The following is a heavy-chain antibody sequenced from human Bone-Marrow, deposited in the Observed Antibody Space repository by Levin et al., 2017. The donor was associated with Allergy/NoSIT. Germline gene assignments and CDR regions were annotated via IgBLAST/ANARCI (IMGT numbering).Heavy chain of an antibody. CDR3: ASDAHTSPTRNYGMDV. V-gene: IGHV4-59*01. CDR1: GDSISRYY. CDR2: IYYSGST. Sequence: SETLSLTCTVSGDSISRYYWSWIRQPPGKGLEWIGYIYYSGSTNYNPSLKSRVTISVDTAKNQFSLDLNFVTAADTAVYYCASDAHTSPTRNYGMDVWGQGTTVTVSS. J-gene: IGHJ6*02.